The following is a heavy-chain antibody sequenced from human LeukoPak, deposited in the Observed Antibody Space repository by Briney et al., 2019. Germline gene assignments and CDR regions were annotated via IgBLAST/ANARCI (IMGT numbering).Heavy chain of an antibody. J-gene: IGHJ6*02. D-gene: IGHD3-10*01. CDR2: ISSNGGST. CDR3: VKDSIYGSGSYYGALYGMDV. Sequence: SGGSLRLSCAASGFTFSNAWMSWVRQAPGKGLEYVSAISSNGGSTYYADSVKGRFTISRDNSKNTLYLQMGSLRAEDTAVYYCVKDSIYGSGSYYGALYGMDVWGQGTTVTVSS. V-gene: IGHV3-64D*06. CDR1: GFTFSNAW.